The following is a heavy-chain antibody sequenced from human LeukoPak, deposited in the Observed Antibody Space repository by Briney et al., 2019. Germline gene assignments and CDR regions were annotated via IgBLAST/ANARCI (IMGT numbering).Heavy chain of an antibody. D-gene: IGHD2-21*01. V-gene: IGHV3-23*01. CDR2: ISGSDGST. J-gene: IGHJ3*02. CDR1: GFTFSSYA. Sequence: GGSLRLSCAASGFTFSSYAMSWVRQAPGKGLEWVSAISGSDGSTWYADSVRGRFTISRDTSKNTVFLQMNSLRADDTAVYYCAKDRAYPNDVFDIWGQGTMVTVSS. CDR3: AKDRAYPNDVFDI.